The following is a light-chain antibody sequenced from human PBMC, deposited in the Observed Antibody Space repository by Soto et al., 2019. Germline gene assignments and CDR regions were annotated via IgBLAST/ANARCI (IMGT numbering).Light chain of an antibody. CDR1: QSVISY. J-gene: IGKJ1*01. CDR2: DAS. V-gene: IGKV3-11*01. Sequence: EIVLTHSPATLSLSPGERATLSCRASQSVISYLAWYQQKPGQAPRLLIYDASNRATGIPARFSGIGSGTECTLTISSLEPEDFAVYYCQQRSNLPRTFGQGTKVEIK. CDR3: QQRSNLPRT.